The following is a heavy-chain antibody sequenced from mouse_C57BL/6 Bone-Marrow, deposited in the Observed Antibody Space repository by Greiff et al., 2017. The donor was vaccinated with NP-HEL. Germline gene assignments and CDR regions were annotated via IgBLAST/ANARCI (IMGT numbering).Heavy chain of an antibody. CDR3: AGDKLPSYGSSYDWYFDV. J-gene: IGHJ1*03. D-gene: IGHD1-1*01. V-gene: IGHV12-3*01. CDR1: GFPITSGYY. CDR2: ITHSGET. Sequence: QVQLKESGPGLVKPSQSLFLTCSITGFPITSGYYWIWIRQSPGKPLEWMGYITHSGETFYNPSLQSPISITRETSKNQFFLQLNSVTTEDTAMYYCAGDKLPSYGSSYDWYFDVWGTGTTVTVSS.